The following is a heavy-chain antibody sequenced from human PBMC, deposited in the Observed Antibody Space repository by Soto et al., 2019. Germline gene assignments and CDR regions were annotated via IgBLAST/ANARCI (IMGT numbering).Heavy chain of an antibody. D-gene: IGHD1-26*01. CDR1: GFTFSHYA. CDR3: AKDGSHNFDY. Sequence: QVQLVESGGGVVQPGRSLRLSCAASGFTFSHYAMHWVRQAPGKGLEWVALMSYDGSNEYYADSVKGRFTISRDNSKNTLYLQMNSLRAEDTAVYYWAKDGSHNFDYGGQGTLVTVSS. J-gene: IGHJ4*02. V-gene: IGHV3-30*18. CDR2: MSYDGSNE.